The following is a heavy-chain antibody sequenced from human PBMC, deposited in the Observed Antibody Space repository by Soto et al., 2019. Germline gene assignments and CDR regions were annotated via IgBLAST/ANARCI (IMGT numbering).Heavy chain of an antibody. V-gene: IGHV3-30*18. D-gene: IGHD3-16*01. CDR2: ISYDGSNK. J-gene: IGHJ4*02. CDR3: AKVGLRGLLGSRAQNFDY. Sequence: QVQLVESGGGVVQPGRSLRLSCAASGFTFSSYGMHWVRQAPGKGLEWVAVISYDGSNKYYADYVKGRFTISRDNSKNTLYLQMNRLRAEDTAVYYCAKVGLRGLLGSRAQNFDYWGQGTLVTVSS. CDR1: GFTFSSYG.